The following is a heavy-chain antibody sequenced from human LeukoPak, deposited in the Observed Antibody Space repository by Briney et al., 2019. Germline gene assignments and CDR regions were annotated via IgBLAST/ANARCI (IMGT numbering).Heavy chain of an antibody. CDR2: MSPNSGHT. J-gene: IGHJ4*02. Sequence: ASVKVSCTASGYTFTSSAMNWVRQVTGQGLEWMGWMSPNSGHTGYAQKFQGRVTMTRSTSMSTAYMELSSLKSEDTAVYFCARGPPNWGYDYWGQGTLVTVSS. V-gene: IGHV1-8*02. CDR1: GYTFTSSA. CDR3: ARGPPNWGYDY. D-gene: IGHD7-27*01.